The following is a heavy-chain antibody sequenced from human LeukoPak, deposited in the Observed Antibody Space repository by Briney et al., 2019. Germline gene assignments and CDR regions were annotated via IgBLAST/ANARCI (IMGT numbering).Heavy chain of an antibody. Sequence: PSETLSLTCAVYGGSFSGYYWSWIRQPPGKGLEWIGEINHSGSTNYNPSLKSRVTISVDTSKNQFSLKLSSVTAADTAVYYCARVITINWYFDLWGRGTLVTVSS. J-gene: IGHJ2*01. CDR2: INHSGST. CDR1: GGSFSGYY. CDR3: ARVITINWYFDL. D-gene: IGHD3-10*01. V-gene: IGHV4-34*01.